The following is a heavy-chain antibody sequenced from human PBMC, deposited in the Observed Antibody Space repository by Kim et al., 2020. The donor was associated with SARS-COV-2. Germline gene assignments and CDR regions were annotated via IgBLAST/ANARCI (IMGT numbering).Heavy chain of an antibody. CDR2: YTSGPT. CDR3: ASALGH. Sequence: YTSGPTNYNPSLQSRVTMSVDMSKNQFSLKRSSVTAADTAVYYCASALGHWGQGTLVTVSS. D-gene: IGHD3-16*02. J-gene: IGHJ4*02. V-gene: IGHV4-4*07.